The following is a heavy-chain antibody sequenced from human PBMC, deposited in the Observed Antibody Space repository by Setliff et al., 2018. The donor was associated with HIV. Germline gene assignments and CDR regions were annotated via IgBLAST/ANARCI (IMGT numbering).Heavy chain of an antibody. CDR1: GFTFSSYA. D-gene: IGHD3-16*01. CDR2: TTSNGRTT. CDR3: AKAWGSGYPSFESALMFDV. J-gene: IGHJ4*02. Sequence: GGSLRLSCAASGFTFSSYAMSWVRQAPGKGLEWVSATTSNGRTTDYAESVRGRFILSRDNSRNTLYLQMTSLRAEDTATYYCAKAWGSGYPSFESALMFDVWGQGTLVTVSS. V-gene: IGHV3-23*01.